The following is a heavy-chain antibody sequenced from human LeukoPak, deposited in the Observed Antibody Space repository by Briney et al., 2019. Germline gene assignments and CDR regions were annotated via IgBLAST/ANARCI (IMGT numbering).Heavy chain of an antibody. J-gene: IGHJ4*02. D-gene: IGHD3-22*01. V-gene: IGHV3-48*01. CDR2: ISSSSSTI. Sequence: GGSLRLXCAASGFTSSSYSMNWVRLAPGKGLESVSYISSSSSTIYYADSVKGRFTISRDNAKNSLYLQMNSLRAEDTAVYYCARGRLNSYWDYWGQGTLVTVSS. CDR1: GFTSSSYS. CDR3: ARGRLNSYWDY.